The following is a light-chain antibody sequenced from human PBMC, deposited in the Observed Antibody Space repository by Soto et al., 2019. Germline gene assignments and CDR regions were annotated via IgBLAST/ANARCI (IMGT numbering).Light chain of an antibody. V-gene: IGKV2-28*01. CDR3: MQALQTPLP. J-gene: IGKJ4*01. CDR1: QSLLYSNRYNC. Sequence: DIVMTQSPLSLSVPPGEPASISCRSSQSLLYSNRYNCLDWYLQKPGQSPQLLIYSGSIRASGVPDRVSGSGSGTDFTLKISRVEAQDFGLYYCMQALQTPLPFGGGTQVEIK. CDR2: SGS.